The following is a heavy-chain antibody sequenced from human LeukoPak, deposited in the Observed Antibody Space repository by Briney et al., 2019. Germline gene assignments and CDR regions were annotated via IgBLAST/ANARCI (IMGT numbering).Heavy chain of an antibody. CDR2: ISAYNGNT. V-gene: IGHV1-18*01. J-gene: IGHJ5*02. Sequence: ASVKVSCKASGYTFINYGISWVRQAPGQGLEWMGWISAYNGNTNYAQKLQGRVTMTTDTSTSTAYMELSSLRSEDTAVYYCARAGYSGYDGFAWGQGTLVTVSS. D-gene: IGHD5-12*01. CDR3: ARAGYSGYDGFA. CDR1: GYTFINYG.